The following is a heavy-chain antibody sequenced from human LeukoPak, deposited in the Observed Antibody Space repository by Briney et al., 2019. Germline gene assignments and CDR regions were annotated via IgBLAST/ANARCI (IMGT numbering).Heavy chain of an antibody. CDR3: AKGGTRGIRFGNIPHYFDY. Sequence: PGGSLRLSCAASGFTFSSYWMPWVRQPPGKGLMWVARIKSDGSTIYADSVQGRFIISRDNAKHTVYLQMNSLRVDDTAVYYCAKGGTRGIRFGNIPHYFDYWGQGTLVTVSS. CDR1: GFTFSSYW. V-gene: IGHV3-74*01. J-gene: IGHJ4*02. D-gene: IGHD3-10*01. CDR2: IKSDGST.